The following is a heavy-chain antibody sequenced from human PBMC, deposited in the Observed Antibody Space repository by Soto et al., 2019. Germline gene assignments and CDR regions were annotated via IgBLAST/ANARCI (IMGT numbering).Heavy chain of an antibody. CDR1: GFSLSNARMG. CDR3: ARINIGGFLEWLFLFDY. CDR2: IFSNDEK. V-gene: IGHV2-26*01. Sequence: GSGPTLVNPTETLTLTCTVPGFSLSNARMGVSWIRQPPGKALEWLAHIFSNDEKSYSTSLKSRLTISKDTSKSQVVLTMTNMDPVDTATYYCARINIGGFLEWLFLFDYWGQGTLVTVSS. D-gene: IGHD3-3*01. J-gene: IGHJ4*02.